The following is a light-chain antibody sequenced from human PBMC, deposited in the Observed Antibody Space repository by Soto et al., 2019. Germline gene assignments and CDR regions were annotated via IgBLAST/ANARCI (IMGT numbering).Light chain of an antibody. CDR3: QQFDGSGT. CDR1: QSVSTN. Sequence: ELVMPQSPATLSVSPGERASLSCRASQSVSTNLAGYQQKPGQAPRLLIYGASTRATGIPARFSGSGCGTEFTLTISSLQSEDFAVYYCQQFDGSGTFGQGTRLEIK. V-gene: IGKV3-15*01. CDR2: GAS. J-gene: IGKJ5*01.